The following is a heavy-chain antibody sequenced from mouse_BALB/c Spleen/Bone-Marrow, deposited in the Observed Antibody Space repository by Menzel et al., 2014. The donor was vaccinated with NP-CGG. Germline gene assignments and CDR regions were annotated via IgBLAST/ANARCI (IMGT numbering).Heavy chain of an antibody. CDR1: GFTFRSFG. CDR3: TRGGNWDDFDY. D-gene: IGHD4-1*01. J-gene: IGHJ2*01. Sequence: EVQGVESGGGLVQPGGSRKLSCAASGFTFRSFGMHWVRQAPEKGLEWVAYISSDSSAVYYADTVKGRFTISRDNPKSTLFLQMTSLRSEDTAMYYCTRGGNWDDFDYWGQGTILTVSS. CDR2: ISSDSSAV. V-gene: IGHV5-17*02.